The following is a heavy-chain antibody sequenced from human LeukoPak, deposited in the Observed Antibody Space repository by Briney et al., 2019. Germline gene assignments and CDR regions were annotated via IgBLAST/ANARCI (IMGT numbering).Heavy chain of an antibody. CDR1: GFTFDDNA. CDR3: AKVPITMVRGVNYYFDY. D-gene: IGHD3-10*01. J-gene: IGHJ4*02. CDR2: ISWNSGSI. Sequence: PGGSLRLSCAASGFTFDDNAMHWVRQAPGKGLEWVSGISWNSGSIGYADSVKGRFTISRDNAKNSLYLQMNSLRAEDTALYYCAKVPITMVRGVNYYFDYWGQGTLVTVSS. V-gene: IGHV3-9*01.